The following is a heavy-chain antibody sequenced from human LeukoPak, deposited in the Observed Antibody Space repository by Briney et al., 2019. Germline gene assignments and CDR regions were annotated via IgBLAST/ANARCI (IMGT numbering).Heavy chain of an antibody. CDR1: GFTFSSYA. V-gene: IGHV3-23*01. CDR2: ISGSGGST. Sequence: GGSLRLSCAASGFTFSSYAMSWVRQAPGKGLEWVSAISGSGGSTYYADSVKGRFTISRDNSKNTLYLQMNSLRAEDTAVYYCAKTMYYYDSSGYSSDYWGQGTLVTVSS. J-gene: IGHJ4*02. D-gene: IGHD3-22*01. CDR3: AKTMYYYDSSGYSSDY.